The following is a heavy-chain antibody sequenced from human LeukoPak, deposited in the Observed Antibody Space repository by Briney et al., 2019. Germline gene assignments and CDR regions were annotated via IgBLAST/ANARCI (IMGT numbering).Heavy chain of an antibody. CDR1: GFTFSSYW. D-gene: IGHD3-22*01. J-gene: IGHJ4*02. V-gene: IGHV3-7*03. CDR2: IKQDGSEK. Sequence: GGSLRLSCAASGFTFSSYWMSWVRQAPGKGLEWVANIKQDGSEKYYVDSVKGRFTISRDNAKNSLYLQMNRLRAEDTAVYYCARDQDAYYYDSSGYLDYWGQGTLVTVSS. CDR3: ARDQDAYYYDSSGYLDY.